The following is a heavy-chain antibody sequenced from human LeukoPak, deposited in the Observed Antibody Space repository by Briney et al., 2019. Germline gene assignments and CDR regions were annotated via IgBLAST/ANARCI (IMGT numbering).Heavy chain of an antibody. CDR1: GGSISSSNW. Sequence: SETLSLTCAVSGGSISSSNWWSWVRQPPGKGLEWIGEIYHSGSTNYNPSLKSRVTMSLDESKRQFSLTLTSVTAADTAVYYCAKVRYRNYDLVIGYDAFDVWGQGTMVTVSS. D-gene: IGHD3-3*01. CDR2: IYHSGST. V-gene: IGHV4-4*02. CDR3: AKVRYRNYDLVIGYDAFDV. J-gene: IGHJ3*01.